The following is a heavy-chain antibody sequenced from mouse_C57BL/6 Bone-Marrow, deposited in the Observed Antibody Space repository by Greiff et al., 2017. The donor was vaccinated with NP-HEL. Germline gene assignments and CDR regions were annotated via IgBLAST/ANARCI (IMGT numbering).Heavy chain of an antibody. CDR1: GYTFTSYW. D-gene: IGHD1-1*01. CDR3: FITTVVADWYFDV. J-gene: IGHJ1*03. Sequence: VQLQQPGTELVKPGASVKLSCKASGYTFTSYWMHWVKQRPGQGLEWIGNINPSNGGTNYNEKFKSKATLTVDKSSSTAYMQLSSLTSEDSAVYYCFITTVVADWYFDVWGTGTTVTVSS. CDR2: INPSNGGT. V-gene: IGHV1-53*01.